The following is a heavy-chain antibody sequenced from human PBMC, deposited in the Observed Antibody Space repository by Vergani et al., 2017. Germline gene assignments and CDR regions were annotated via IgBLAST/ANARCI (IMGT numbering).Heavy chain of an antibody. CDR2: ISGSGGST. Sequence: EVQLLESGGGLVQPGGSLRLSCAASGFTFSSYAMSWVRQAPGKGLEWVSAISGSGGSTYYADSVKGRFTISRDNSKNTLFLQMKSLRAEDTALYYCAKGKGGADFDYGGQGTLVTVSA. J-gene: IGHJ4*02. D-gene: IGHD3-16*01. CDR3: AKGKGGADFDY. CDR1: GFTFSSYA. V-gene: IGHV3-23*01.